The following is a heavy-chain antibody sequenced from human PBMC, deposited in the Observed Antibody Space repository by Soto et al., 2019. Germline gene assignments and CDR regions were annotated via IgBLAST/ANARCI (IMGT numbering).Heavy chain of an antibody. CDR2: IYYSGST. CDR3: SRSPRVWQWLVGYSAY. D-gene: IGHD6-19*01. V-gene: IGHV4-59*01. J-gene: IGHJ4*01. Sequence: PSQTLSVRNSVAYGSSGGYDGSCIRQPQRKGLEWIGYIYYSGSTNYNPSLKSRVTISVDTSKNQFSLKLSSVTAADTAVYYCSRSPRVWQWLVGYSAYW. CDR1: YGSSGGYD.